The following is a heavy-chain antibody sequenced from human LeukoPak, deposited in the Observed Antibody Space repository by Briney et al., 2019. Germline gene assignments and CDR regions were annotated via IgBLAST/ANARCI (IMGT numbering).Heavy chain of an antibody. CDR1: GDSVSSNSAA. CDR2: TYYRSKWYN. Sequence: PSQTLSLTCAISGDSVSSNSAAWNWIRQSPSRGLEWLGRTYYRSKWYNDYAVSVRGRITVNPDTSKNQFSLHLNSVTPEDTAVYYCARRLTQCDCFDPWGQGILVTVSS. V-gene: IGHV6-1*01. J-gene: IGHJ5*02. D-gene: IGHD2-21*02. CDR3: ARRLTQCDCFDP.